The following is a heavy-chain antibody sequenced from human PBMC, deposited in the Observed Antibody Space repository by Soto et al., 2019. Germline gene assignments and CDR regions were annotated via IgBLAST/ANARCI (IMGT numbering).Heavy chain of an antibody. CDR2: IYYSGST. CDR3: ASGAYCGGDCYLRSGNYFDY. J-gene: IGHJ4*02. CDR1: GGSISSYY. V-gene: IGHV4-59*08. Sequence: SETLSLTCTVSGGSISSYYWSWIRQPPGKGLEWIGYIYYSGSTNYNPSLKSRVTISVDTSKNQFSLKLSSVTAADTAVYYCASGAYCGGDCYLRSGNYFDYWGQGTLVTVSS. D-gene: IGHD2-21*01.